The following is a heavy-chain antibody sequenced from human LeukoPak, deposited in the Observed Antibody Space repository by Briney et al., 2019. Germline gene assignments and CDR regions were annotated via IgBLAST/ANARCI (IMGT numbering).Heavy chain of an antibody. Sequence: ASVKVSCKASGYTFTSYYMHWVRQAPGQGLEWMGIINPSGGGTSYAQKFQGRVTMTRDMSTSTVYMELSSLRSEDTAVYYCARVGPITDAFDIWGQGTMVTVSS. D-gene: IGHD1-14*01. CDR2: INPSGGGT. J-gene: IGHJ3*02. V-gene: IGHV1-46*01. CDR1: GYTFTSYY. CDR3: ARVGPITDAFDI.